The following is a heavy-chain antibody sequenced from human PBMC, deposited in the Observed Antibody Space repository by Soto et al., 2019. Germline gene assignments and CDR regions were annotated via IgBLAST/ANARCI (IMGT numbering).Heavy chain of an antibody. J-gene: IGHJ6*02. CDR3: ARDRGVTYYYGSSGHPLGYYYYGMDV. Sequence: SETLSLTXTVSGGSISSGGYYWSWIRQHPGKGLEWIGYIYYSGSTYYNPSLKSRVTISVDTSKNQFSLKLSSVTAADTAVYYCARDRGVTYYYGSSGHPLGYYYYGMDVWGQGTTVTVSS. CDR2: IYYSGST. CDR1: GGSISSGGYY. D-gene: IGHD3-22*01. V-gene: IGHV4-31*02.